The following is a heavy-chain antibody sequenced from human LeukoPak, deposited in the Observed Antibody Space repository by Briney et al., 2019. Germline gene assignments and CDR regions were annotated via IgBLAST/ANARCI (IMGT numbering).Heavy chain of an antibody. CDR3: ARDKVGAIDY. V-gene: IGHV1-2*02. D-gene: IGHD1-26*01. CDR1: GYTFTSYD. CDR2: INPNSGGA. J-gene: IGHJ4*01. Sequence: ASVKVSCKASGYTFTSYDINWVRQVTGQGLEWMGWINPNSGGANYAQKFQGRVTMTRDTSISTAYMELSRLRSDDTAVYYCARDKVGAIDYWGQEPWSPSPQ.